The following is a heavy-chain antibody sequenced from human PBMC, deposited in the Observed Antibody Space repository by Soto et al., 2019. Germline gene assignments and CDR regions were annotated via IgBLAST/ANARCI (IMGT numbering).Heavy chain of an antibody. Sequence: QVQLQQWGAGLLKPSETLSLTCAVYGGSFSGYYWSWIRQPPGKGLEWSGEINHSGSTNYNPSLKSRVTISVDTSKNQFSLKLSSVTAADTAVYYCARGAGTMVRGALGYYYYGMDVWGQGTTVTVSS. CDR1: GGSFSGYY. D-gene: IGHD3-10*01. J-gene: IGHJ6*02. CDR2: INHSGST. V-gene: IGHV4-34*01. CDR3: ARGAGTMVRGALGYYYYGMDV.